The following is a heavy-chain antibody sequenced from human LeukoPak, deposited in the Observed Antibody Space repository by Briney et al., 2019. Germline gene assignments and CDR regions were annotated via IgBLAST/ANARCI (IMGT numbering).Heavy chain of an antibody. J-gene: IGHJ4*02. V-gene: IGHV1-18*01. D-gene: IGHD1-26*01. CDR3: ATDLGIVGAADY. CDR2: ISAYNGNT. Sequence: ASVKVSCKASGYSFTRYGISWVRQAPGQALEWMGWISAYNGNTNYAQKLQGRVTMTEDTSTDTAYMELSSLRSEDTAVYYCATDLGIVGAADYWGQGTLVTVSS. CDR1: GYSFTRYG.